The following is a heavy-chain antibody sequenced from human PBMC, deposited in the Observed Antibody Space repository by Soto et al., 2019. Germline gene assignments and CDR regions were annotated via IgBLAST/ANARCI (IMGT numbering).Heavy chain of an antibody. J-gene: IGHJ6*02. CDR1: GFTISSSI. V-gene: IGHV3-48*04. CDR2: ISDSGSNT. D-gene: IGHD6-13*01. Sequence: GGSLRLSWAAFGFTISSSIMNWVRPDPGRGLEWVAYISDSGSNTLYADSVKGRFTISRDNAKNSLYLQMNSLRAEDTALYYCAKDTRANIAAAAPGMDVWGQGTTVTVSS. CDR3: AKDTRANIAAAAPGMDV.